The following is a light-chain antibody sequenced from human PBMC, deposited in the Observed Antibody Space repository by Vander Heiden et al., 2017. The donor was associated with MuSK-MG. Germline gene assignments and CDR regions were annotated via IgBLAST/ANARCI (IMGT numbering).Light chain of an antibody. CDR2: AAS. CDR1: QSISSY. CDR3: QQSYSTPTSPYT. J-gene: IGKJ2*01. Sequence: DIQMTQSPSSLSASVGDRVTITCRASQSISSYLNWYQQKPGKAPKLLIYAASSLQSGVPSRFSGSGSGTDFTLTISSLQPEDFATYYCQQSYSTPTSPYTCGQGTKLEIK. V-gene: IGKV1-39*01.